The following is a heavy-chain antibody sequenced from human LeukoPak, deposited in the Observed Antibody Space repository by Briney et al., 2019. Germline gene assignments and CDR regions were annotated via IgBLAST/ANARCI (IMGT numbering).Heavy chain of an antibody. J-gene: IGHJ3*02. Sequence: TGGSLRLSCAACELNVSNNYMNWVRQAPGKGLEWVSVIYSGGTTNYADSVQGRFTISRDSSKNTVYLQMNRMRADDTAVYYCAREHYGYFWGTYRSYAWDIWGQGTMVTVSS. CDR3: AREHYGYFWGTYRSYAWDI. CDR2: IYSGGTT. D-gene: IGHD3-16*02. V-gene: IGHV3-53*01. CDR1: ELNVSNNY.